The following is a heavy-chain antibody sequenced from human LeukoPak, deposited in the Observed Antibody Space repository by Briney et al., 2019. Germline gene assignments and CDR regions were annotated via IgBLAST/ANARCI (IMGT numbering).Heavy chain of an antibody. CDR1: RFTFRNYE. Sequence: PGGSLTLSCAASRFTFRNYEMNWVRQAPGKGLEWVSSISSSSSYIYYADSVKGRFTISRDNAKNSLYLQMNSLRAEDTAVYYCASGRITMVRGVNMDIWGQGTMVTVSS. CDR3: ASGRITMVRGVNMDI. D-gene: IGHD3-10*01. V-gene: IGHV3-21*01. CDR2: ISSSSSYI. J-gene: IGHJ3*02.